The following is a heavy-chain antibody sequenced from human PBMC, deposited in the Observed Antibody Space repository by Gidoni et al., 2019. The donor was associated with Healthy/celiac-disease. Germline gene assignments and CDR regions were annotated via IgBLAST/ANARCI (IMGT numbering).Heavy chain of an antibody. D-gene: IGHD3-22*01. J-gene: IGHJ4*02. CDR3: AKGESYYDSSGYYYPTYYFDY. CDR2: ISGSGGST. V-gene: IGHV3-23*01. CDR1: GFTYSSYA. Sequence: EVQLLESGGGLVQPGGSLSLSCAAYGFTYSSYALNWVRPAPGTGLEWVSAISGSGGSTYYEDSVKGRFTISRDNSKNTLYLQMNSLRAEDTAVYYCAKGESYYDSSGYYYPTYYFDYWGQGTLVTVSS.